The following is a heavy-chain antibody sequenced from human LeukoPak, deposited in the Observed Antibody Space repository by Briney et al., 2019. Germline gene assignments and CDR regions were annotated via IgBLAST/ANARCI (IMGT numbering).Heavy chain of an antibody. CDR2: IYPGDSDT. Sequence: GESLKISCKGSGYSFTSYWIGWVRQMPGKGLAWMGMIYPGDSDTRYSPSFQGQVTILADKSISTAYLQWSSLKASDTALDYCARRQTPDYGDPWGAFDIWGQGTMVTVSS. J-gene: IGHJ3*02. CDR1: GYSFTSYW. CDR3: ARRQTPDYGDPWGAFDI. D-gene: IGHD4-17*01. V-gene: IGHV5-51*01.